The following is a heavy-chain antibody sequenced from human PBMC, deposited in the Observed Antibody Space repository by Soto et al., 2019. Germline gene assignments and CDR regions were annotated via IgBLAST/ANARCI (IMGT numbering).Heavy chain of an antibody. Sequence: ASVKVSCKASGYTFTSYGISWVRQAPGQGLEWMGWISAYNGNTNYAQKLQGRVTMTTDTSTSTAYMELRSLRSDDTAVYYCARVHYDFRLRPDAFDIWGQGTMVTVSS. CDR1: GYTFTSYG. J-gene: IGHJ3*02. V-gene: IGHV1-18*01. CDR2: ISAYNGNT. D-gene: IGHD3-3*01. CDR3: ARVHYDFRLRPDAFDI.